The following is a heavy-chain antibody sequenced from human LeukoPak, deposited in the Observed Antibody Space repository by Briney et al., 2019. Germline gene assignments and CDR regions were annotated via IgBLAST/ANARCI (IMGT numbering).Heavy chain of an antibody. J-gene: IGHJ4*02. V-gene: IGHV1-18*01. Sequence: WIISYNGNTNYAQKLQGRVTMTTDTSTSTAYMELRSLRSDDTAVYYCGRDYYGSGRANCDYWGQGTLVTVSS. CDR3: GRDYYGSGRANCDY. CDR2: IISYNGNT. D-gene: IGHD3-10*01.